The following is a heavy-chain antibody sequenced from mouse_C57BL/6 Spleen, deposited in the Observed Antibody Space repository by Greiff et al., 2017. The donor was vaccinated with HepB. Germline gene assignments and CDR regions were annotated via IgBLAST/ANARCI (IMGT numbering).Heavy chain of an antibody. D-gene: IGHD2-4*01. CDR1: GYTFTDYN. V-gene: IGHV1-18*01. CDR3: ARVRDYDYKTFAY. CDR2: INPNNGGT. Sequence: VQLQQSGPELVKPGASVKIPCKASGYTFTDYNMDWVKQSHGKSLEWIGDINPNNGGTIYNQKFKGKATLTVDKSSSTAYMELRSLTSEDTAVYYCARVRDYDYKTFAYWGQGTLVTVSA. J-gene: IGHJ3*01.